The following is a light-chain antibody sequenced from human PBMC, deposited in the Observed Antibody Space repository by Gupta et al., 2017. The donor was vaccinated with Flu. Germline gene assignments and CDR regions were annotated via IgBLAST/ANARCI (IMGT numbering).Light chain of an antibody. CDR3: SSYTSTSTFDV. J-gene: IGLJ1*01. V-gene: IGLV2-14*01. CDR1: SSDVGRSYS. Sequence: QSALPQSASVSGSPGQSITISCTGTSSDVGRSYSVSWYQQHPGKAPKLIIYDVSSRPSGISSRFSGSKSGNTASLTISGLEAEDEADYYCSSYTSTSTFDVFGTGTKLTVL. CDR2: DVS.